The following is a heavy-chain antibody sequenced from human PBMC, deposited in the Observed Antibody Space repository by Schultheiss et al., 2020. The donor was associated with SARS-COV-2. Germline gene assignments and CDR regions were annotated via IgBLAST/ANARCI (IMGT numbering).Heavy chain of an antibody. Sequence: ASVKVSCKASGYTFTDYYIHWVRQVPGQGLEWMGWINPNSGGTNYAQKFQGWVTMTRDTSINTAYMELSRLRSDDTALYYCARAISGFSKERSDYHYAVDVWGQGTTVTVSS. CDR3: ARAISGFSKERSDYHYAVDV. V-gene: IGHV1-2*04. D-gene: IGHD1-1*01. CDR1: GYTFTDYY. CDR2: INPNSGGT. J-gene: IGHJ6*02.